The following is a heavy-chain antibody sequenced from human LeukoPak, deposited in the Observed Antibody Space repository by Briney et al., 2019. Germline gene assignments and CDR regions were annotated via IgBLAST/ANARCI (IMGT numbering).Heavy chain of an antibody. J-gene: IGHJ4*02. D-gene: IGHD6-19*01. Sequence: GGSLRLSCAASGFTFSNYAMNWVRQAPGKELEWVTNIKQDGSEKYYVDSVKGRFTISRDNAKNSLYLQMNSLRAEDTAVYYCARISDWPATFDYWGQGTPVTVSS. V-gene: IGHV3-7*01. CDR1: GFTFSNYA. CDR3: ARISDWPATFDY. CDR2: IKQDGSEK.